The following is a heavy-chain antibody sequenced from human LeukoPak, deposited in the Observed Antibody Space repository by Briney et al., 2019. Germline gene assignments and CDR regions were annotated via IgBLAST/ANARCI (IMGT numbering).Heavy chain of an antibody. J-gene: IGHJ6*02. V-gene: IGHV3-21*01. CDR1: GFTFSSYG. D-gene: IGHD2-21*02. CDR2: ISSSSSYI. CDR3: ASSDLADYYYYGMDV. Sequence: PGGSLRLSCAASGFTFSSYGMHWVRQAPGKGLEWVSSISSSSSYIYYADSVKGRFTISRDNAKNSLYLQMNSLRAEDTAVYYCASSDLADYYYYGMDVWGQGTTVTVSS.